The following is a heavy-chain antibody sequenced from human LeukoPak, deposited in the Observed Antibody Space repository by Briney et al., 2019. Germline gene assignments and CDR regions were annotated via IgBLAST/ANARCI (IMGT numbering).Heavy chain of an antibody. CDR2: IYHSGST. CDR1: GYSISSGYY. CDR3: ARAGGGTSSDY. Sequence: SETLSLTXAVSGYSISSGYYWGWIREPPGKGLEWIGSIYHSGSTYYNPSLKSRVTISVDTSKNQFSLKLSSVTAADTAVYDCARAGGGTSSDYWGQGTLVTVSS. D-gene: IGHD2-2*01. V-gene: IGHV4-38-2*01. J-gene: IGHJ4*02.